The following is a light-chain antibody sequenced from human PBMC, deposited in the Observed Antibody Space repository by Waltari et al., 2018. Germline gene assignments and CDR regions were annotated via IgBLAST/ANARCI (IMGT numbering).Light chain of an antibody. CDR3: QQLNTYPLT. CDR1: QGISSY. J-gene: IGKJ3*01. Sequence: IQLTQSPSSLSASVGDRVTITCRASQGISSYLAWYQQKPGKAPKLLIYAASTLQSGVPSRFSGSGSATGFTLTISSLQPEDFATYYCQQLNTYPLTFGPGTKVDIK. CDR2: AAS. V-gene: IGKV1-9*01.